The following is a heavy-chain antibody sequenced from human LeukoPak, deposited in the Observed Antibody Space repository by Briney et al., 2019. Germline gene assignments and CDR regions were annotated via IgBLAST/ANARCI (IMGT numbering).Heavy chain of an antibody. CDR1: GGSFSGYY. Sequence: SETLSLTCAVYGGSFSGYYWSWIRQPPGKGLEWIGYIYYSGSTNYNPSLKSRVTISVDTSKNQFSLKLSSVTAADTAVYYCARDRGSYYNYYYYYMDVWGKGTTVTVSS. D-gene: IGHD1-26*01. CDR2: IYYSGST. J-gene: IGHJ6*03. CDR3: ARDRGSYYNYYYYYMDV. V-gene: IGHV4-59*01.